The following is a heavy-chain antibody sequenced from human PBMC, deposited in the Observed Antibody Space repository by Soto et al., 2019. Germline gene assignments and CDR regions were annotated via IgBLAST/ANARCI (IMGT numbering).Heavy chain of an antibody. Sequence: EVQLVQSGAEVKKPGESLKISCKGSGYSFTSYWIGWVRQMPGKGLEWMGIIYPGDSDTRYSPSFQGQVTISADKSISTAYQQWSSLKASYTAMYYCARHQDCTNCVCYYGMDVWGQGTTVTVSS. CDR1: GYSFTSYW. CDR2: IYPGDSDT. V-gene: IGHV5-51*01. J-gene: IGHJ6*02. D-gene: IGHD2-8*01. CDR3: ARHQDCTNCVCYYGMDV.